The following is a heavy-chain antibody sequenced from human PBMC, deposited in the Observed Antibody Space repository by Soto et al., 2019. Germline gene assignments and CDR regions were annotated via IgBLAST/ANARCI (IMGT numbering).Heavy chain of an antibody. J-gene: IGHJ4*02. D-gene: IGHD2-8*02. Sequence: EVQLLESGGGLVQPGGSLRLSCAASGFTFSSHAMSWVRQAPGKGLEWVSAISGSGGSTYYADSVKGRFTISRDNSKNTLYMQMNSLRAEDTAVYYCAKVRAVGVLVDFDYWGQGSLVTVSS. V-gene: IGHV3-23*01. CDR3: AKVRAVGVLVDFDY. CDR1: GFTFSSHA. CDR2: ISGSGGST.